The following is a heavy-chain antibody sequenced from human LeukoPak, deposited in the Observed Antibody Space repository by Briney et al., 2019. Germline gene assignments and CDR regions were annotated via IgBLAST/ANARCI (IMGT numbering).Heavy chain of an antibody. D-gene: IGHD5-24*01. CDR3: ARGLQLDGYFDY. Sequence: ASVKVSCKASGGTFSSYAISWVRQAPGQGLEWMGGIIPIFGTANYAQKFQGRVTITADESTSTAYMELSSLRSEDTAVYYCARGLQLDGYFDYWGQGTLVTVSS. V-gene: IGHV1-69*13. CDR1: GGTFSSYA. CDR2: IIPIFGTA. J-gene: IGHJ4*02.